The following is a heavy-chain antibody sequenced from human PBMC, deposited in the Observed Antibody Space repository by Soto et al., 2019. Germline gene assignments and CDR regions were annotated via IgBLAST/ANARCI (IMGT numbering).Heavy chain of an antibody. CDR2: MNPNSGNT. Sequence: QVQLVQSGAEVKKPGASVKVSCKASGYTFTNSDINWVRQATGQGLEWMGWMNPNSGNTGYAQKFQGRVTMTRSNSITTAYMELSSLRSEDTAIYYCARGHNNFDTSGYNDYWGQGTLVTVSS. D-gene: IGHD3-22*01. CDR1: GYTFTNSD. CDR3: ARGHNNFDTSGYNDY. V-gene: IGHV1-8*02. J-gene: IGHJ4*02.